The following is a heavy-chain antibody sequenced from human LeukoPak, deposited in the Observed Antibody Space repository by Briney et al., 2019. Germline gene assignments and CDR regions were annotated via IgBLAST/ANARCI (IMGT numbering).Heavy chain of an antibody. D-gene: IGHD1-26*01. V-gene: IGHV1-2*02. CDR3: ARDTKRSRARWENLGFDP. CDR1: GYTFTGYY. CDR2: INPNSGGT. J-gene: IGHJ5*02. Sequence: EASVKVSCKASGYTFTGYYMHWVRQAPGQGLEWMGWINPNSGGTNYAQKFQGRVTMTRDTSISTAYMELSRLRSDDTAVYYCARDTKRSRARWENLGFDPWGQGTLVTVSS.